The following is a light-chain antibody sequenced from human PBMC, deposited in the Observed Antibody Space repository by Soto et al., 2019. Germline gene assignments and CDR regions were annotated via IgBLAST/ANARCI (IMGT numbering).Light chain of an antibody. Sequence: QSALAQPASGAGSPGQAITIPFTGTTSDIGAYNYVSWYQQHPDKAPKLMIYDVTYRPSGVSSRFSGSKSGNTASLTIYGLQAEDEADYFCSSYTSTNTVVFGGGTKVTVL. CDR1: TSDIGAYNY. CDR2: DVT. J-gene: IGLJ2*01. CDR3: SSYTSTNTVV. V-gene: IGLV2-14*03.